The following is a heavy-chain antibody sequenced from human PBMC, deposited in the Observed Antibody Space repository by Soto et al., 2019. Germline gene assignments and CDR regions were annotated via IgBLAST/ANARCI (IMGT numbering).Heavy chain of an antibody. V-gene: IGHV3-53*04. CDR2: IYSGGST. Sequence: GGSLRLSCAASGFTVSSNYMSWVRQAPGKGLEWVSVIYSGGSTYYADSVKGRFTISRHNSKNTLYLQMNSLRAEDTAVYYCARVYGSGSYWPKVGDYYYYYYMDVWGKGTTVTVSS. CDR3: ARVYGSGSYWPKVGDYYYYYYMDV. J-gene: IGHJ6*03. D-gene: IGHD3-10*01. CDR1: GFTVSSNY.